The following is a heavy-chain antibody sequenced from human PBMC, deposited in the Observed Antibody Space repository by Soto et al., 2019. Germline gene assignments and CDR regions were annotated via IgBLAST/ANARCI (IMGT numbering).Heavy chain of an antibody. CDR3: TRRRVLRFLQWRPYGLDV. D-gene: IGHD3-3*01. J-gene: IGHJ6*02. CDR2: IYPGDSDM. Sequence: VESLKISCEGVGYSFSNHWIAWVRQMPEKGLEWMGTIYPGDSDMRYSPSFRGQVTISVDKSINTAYLQWHSLKASDTATYYCTRRRVLRFLQWRPYGLDVWGQGTTVTVSS. V-gene: IGHV5-51*01. CDR1: GYSFSNHW.